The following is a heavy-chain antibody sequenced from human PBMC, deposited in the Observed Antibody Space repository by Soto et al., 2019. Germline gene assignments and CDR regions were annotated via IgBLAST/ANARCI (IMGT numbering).Heavy chain of an antibody. V-gene: IGHV3-48*01. CDR2: ISSSSSTI. CDR3: VKYLVGPPFYGMDV. D-gene: IGHD1-26*01. J-gene: IGHJ6*02. Sequence: GGSLRLSCAASGFTFSSYSMNWVRQAPGKGLEWVSYISSSSSTIYYADSVKGRFTISRDNSKSTLYLQMNSLRADDTATYYCVKYLVGPPFYGMDVWGQGTTVTVSS. CDR1: GFTFSSYS.